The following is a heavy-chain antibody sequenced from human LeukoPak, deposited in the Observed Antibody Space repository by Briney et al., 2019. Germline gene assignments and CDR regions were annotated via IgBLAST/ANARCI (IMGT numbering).Heavy chain of an antibody. CDR2: ICTSGTT. Sequence: SETLSLTCTVSGGSISSYFWSWVRQPAGKGLEWIGRICTSGTTNYNPSLKSRVIMSVDTSNNQFSLNLSSVTAADTAVYYCAREYSGSYFRAFDIWGQGTMVTVSS. V-gene: IGHV4-4*07. CDR3: AREYSGSYFRAFDI. CDR1: GGSISSYF. J-gene: IGHJ3*02. D-gene: IGHD1-26*01.